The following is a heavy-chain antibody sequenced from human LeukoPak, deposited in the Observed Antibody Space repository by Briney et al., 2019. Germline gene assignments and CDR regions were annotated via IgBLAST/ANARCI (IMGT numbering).Heavy chain of an antibody. D-gene: IGHD4-17*01. J-gene: IGHJ4*02. CDR2: INPSNGDT. Sequence: GASVKVSCKASGYTFTTYYIHWVRQAPGQGLEWMGIINPSNGDTTYAQKLQGRVTMTTDTSTSTAYMELRSLRSDDTAVYYCARDYGDPIDYWGQGTLVTVSS. V-gene: IGHV1-18*04. CDR3: ARDYGDPIDY. CDR1: GYTFTTYY.